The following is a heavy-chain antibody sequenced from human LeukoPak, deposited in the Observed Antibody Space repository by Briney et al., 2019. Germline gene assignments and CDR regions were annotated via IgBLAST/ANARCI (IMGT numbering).Heavy chain of an antibody. D-gene: IGHD3-22*01. CDR1: GGSISSGDYY. V-gene: IGHV4-31*03. Sequence: SQTLSLTCTVSGGSISSGDYYWSWIRRHPGKGLEWIGNIYYSGSTYYNPSLKSRVTISVDTSKSQFSLKLSSVTAADTAVYYCAREGYDSSYYWGQGTLVTVSS. J-gene: IGHJ4*02. CDR3: AREGYDSSYY. CDR2: IYYSGST.